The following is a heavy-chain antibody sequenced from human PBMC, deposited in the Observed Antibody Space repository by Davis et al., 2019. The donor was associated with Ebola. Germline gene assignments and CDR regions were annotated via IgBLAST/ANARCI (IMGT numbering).Heavy chain of an antibody. CDR3: AREGAAAAAGADY. V-gene: IGHV3-23*01. CDR2: ISGSGGST. CDR1: GFTFSSYA. Sequence: GESLKISCAASGFTFSSYAMSWVRQAPGKGLEWVSAISGSGGSTYYADSVKGRFTISRDNSKNTLYLQMNSLRAEDTAVYYCAREGAAAAAGADYWGQGTLVTVSS. D-gene: IGHD6-13*01. J-gene: IGHJ4*02.